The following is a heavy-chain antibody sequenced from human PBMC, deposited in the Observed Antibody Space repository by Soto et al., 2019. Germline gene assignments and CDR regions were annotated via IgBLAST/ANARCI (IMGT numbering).Heavy chain of an antibody. V-gene: IGHV1-8*01. CDR2: MNRNSGNT. CDR3: AGRTPATADVDAFDI. Sequence: QVQLVQSGAEVKKPGASVKVSCKASGYTFTSYDINWVRQATGQGLEWMGWMNRNSGNTGYAPKFQGRVTMTRNTSFSTAYMALSSLRSADTAVYYCAGRTPATADVDAFDIWGQGTMVTVSS. CDR1: GYTFTSYD. J-gene: IGHJ3*02. D-gene: IGHD2-2*01.